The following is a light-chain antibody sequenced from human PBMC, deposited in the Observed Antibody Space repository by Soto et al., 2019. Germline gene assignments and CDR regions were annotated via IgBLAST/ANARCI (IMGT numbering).Light chain of an antibody. J-gene: IGKJ1*01. V-gene: IGKV3-15*01. CDR3: HQYNNWPPWT. CDR2: DAS. CDR1: QSVGKN. Sequence: ETVMTQSPATLSVSPGERVTLSCRASQSVGKNLAWYQQKPGQAPRLLIYDASTRATGIPARFSGSGSGTEFTLSISSLQSEDFAVYSCHQYNNWPPWTFGQGTTVEIK.